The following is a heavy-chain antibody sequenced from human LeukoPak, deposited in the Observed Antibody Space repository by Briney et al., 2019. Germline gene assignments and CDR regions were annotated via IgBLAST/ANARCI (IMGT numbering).Heavy chain of an antibody. CDR2: IYPGDSDT. J-gene: IGHJ6*03. Sequence: GESLKISCKGSGYSFTSYWIGWVRQMPGKGLEWMGIIYPGDSDTRYSPSFQGQVTISADKPISTAYLQWSSLKASDTAMYYCARLYFGYSYGYNYYYMDVWGKGTTVTVSS. D-gene: IGHD5-18*01. CDR1: GYSFTSYW. CDR3: ARLYFGYSYGYNYYYMDV. V-gene: IGHV5-51*01.